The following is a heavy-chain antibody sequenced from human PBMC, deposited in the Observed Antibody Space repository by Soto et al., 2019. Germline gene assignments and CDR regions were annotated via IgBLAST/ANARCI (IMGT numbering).Heavy chain of an antibody. J-gene: IGHJ6*02. CDR3: ARDNRIAGTMDV. V-gene: IGHV3-30-3*01. CDR2: ISSDGTKK. CDR1: GFTFSVYA. Sequence: QVQLVESGGGVVQPGRSLRLSCAASGFTFSVYAMHWVRQTPGKGLEWVAVISSDGTKKYYADSVQGRFTISRDTSKNTLYLQTSSLRADGTAVYYCARDNRIAGTMDVWGQGTTVTVSS.